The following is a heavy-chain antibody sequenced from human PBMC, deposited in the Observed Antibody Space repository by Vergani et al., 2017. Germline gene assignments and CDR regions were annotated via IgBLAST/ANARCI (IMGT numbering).Heavy chain of an antibody. J-gene: IGHJ6*03. CDR1: GGSISSGGYY. Sequence: VKRKEEGKGLVKPSQTLSLTCTVSGGSISSGGYYWSWVRQHPGKGLEWVGYIYYSGSTYYNPSLNSRVTISVDTSKNQFSLKLSSVTAADTAVYYCARDLRTWGYMDVWGKGTTVTVSS. D-gene: IGHD3-16*01. CDR2: IYYSGST. CDR3: ARDLRTWGYMDV. V-gene: IGHV4-31*03.